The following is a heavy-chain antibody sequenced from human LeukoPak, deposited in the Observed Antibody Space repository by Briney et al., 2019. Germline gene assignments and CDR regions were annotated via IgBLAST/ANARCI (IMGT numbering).Heavy chain of an antibody. CDR1: GGSISSGSYY. CDR3: ARRRYCSSTSCYHWFDP. Sequence: SETLSLTCTVSGGSISSGSYYWSWIRQPPGKGLEWIGEINRSGSTNYNPSLKSRVTISVDTSKNQFSLKVSSVTAADTAVYYCARRRYCSSTSCYHWFDPWGQGTLVTVSS. CDR2: INRSGST. V-gene: IGHV4-39*07. D-gene: IGHD2-2*01. J-gene: IGHJ5*02.